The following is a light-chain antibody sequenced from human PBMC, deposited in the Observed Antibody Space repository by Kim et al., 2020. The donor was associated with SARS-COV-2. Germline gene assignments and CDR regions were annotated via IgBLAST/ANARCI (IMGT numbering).Light chain of an antibody. CDR2: KAS. Sequence: DIQMTQSPSTLSASTGDRITITCRASESISTWLAWYQQKPGKAPKLLIYKASSLQSGVPSRFSGSGSGIEFSLTVSSLQPDDFATYYCQQYNSFPWTFGQGTKVDIK. J-gene: IGKJ1*01. V-gene: IGKV1-5*03. CDR1: ESISTW. CDR3: QQYNSFPWT.